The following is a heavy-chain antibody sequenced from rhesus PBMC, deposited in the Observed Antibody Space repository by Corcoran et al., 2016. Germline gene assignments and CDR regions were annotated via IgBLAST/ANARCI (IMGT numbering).Heavy chain of an antibody. V-gene: IGHV4-147*01. J-gene: IGHJ4*01. Sequence: QVQLQESGPGLVKPSETLSLTCAVSGYSISRNYWSWIRQPPGKGLEWIGYIYGSTGSTYYSPSLKSRVTISTDTSRNQFSLKLSSVTAADTAVYYCARGGGNYRYDYWGQGVLVTVSS. CDR3: ARGGGNYRYDY. D-gene: IGHD1-44*01. CDR1: GYSISRNY. CDR2: IYGSTGST.